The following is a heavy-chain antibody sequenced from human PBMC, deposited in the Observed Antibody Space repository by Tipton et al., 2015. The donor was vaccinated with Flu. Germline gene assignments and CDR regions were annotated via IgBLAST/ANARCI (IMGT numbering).Heavy chain of an antibody. Sequence: QSGAEVKKPGASVKVSCKASGYSFNRFGVTWVRQAPGKGLECLGWISVYNGNTNYAQKVQGRVTMTTDTSTTTAYMELRSLTSDDTAVYYCARLSEAVDFWGQGTLVTVSS. J-gene: IGHJ4*02. CDR2: ISVYNGNT. CDR3: ARLSEAVDF. V-gene: IGHV1-18*01. CDR1: GYSFNRFG. D-gene: IGHD1-14*01.